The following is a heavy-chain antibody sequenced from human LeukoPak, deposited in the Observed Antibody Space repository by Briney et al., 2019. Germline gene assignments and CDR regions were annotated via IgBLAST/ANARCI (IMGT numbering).Heavy chain of an antibody. Sequence: SETLSLTCIHPGGPLRSYNWRSVRQPAGKGLEWIGRIYTSGSTNYNPSLKSRVTMSVDTSKNQFSLKLSSVTAAPTAVYYCARIRRLCCCGICYSYLDYWGQGTLVTVSS. V-gene: IGHV4-4*07. J-gene: IGHJ4*02. CDR2: IYTSGST. CDR1: GGPLRSYN. CDR3: ARIRRLCCCGICYSYLDY. D-gene: IGHD2-15*01.